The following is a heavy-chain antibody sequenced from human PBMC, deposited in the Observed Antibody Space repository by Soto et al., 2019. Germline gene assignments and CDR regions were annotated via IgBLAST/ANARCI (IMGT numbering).Heavy chain of an antibody. V-gene: IGHV4-39*01. J-gene: IGHJ5*02. Sequence: QLQLQESGPGLVKPSETLSLTCTVSGGSIRSSSYYWGWIRQPPGKGLEWIGSIYYSGSTYYNPSLKGRVTISLDTSNNQRSLRVSDVSAADTAVYYCARLGCWSGGSCDYRTNWFDPWGQGTLVTVSS. D-gene: IGHD2-15*01. CDR3: ARLGCWSGGSCDYRTNWFDP. CDR2: IYYSGST. CDR1: GGSIRSSSYY.